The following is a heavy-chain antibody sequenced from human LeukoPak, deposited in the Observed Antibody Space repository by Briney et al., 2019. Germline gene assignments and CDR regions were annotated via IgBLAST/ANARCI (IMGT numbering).Heavy chain of an antibody. CDR3: AKARLYSSGWCFDY. CDR2: ISYDGSNK. V-gene: IGHV3-30*18. J-gene: IGHJ4*02. D-gene: IGHD6-19*01. Sequence: GGSLRLSCAASGFTFSSYGMPWVRQAPGKGLEWVAVISYDGSNKYYADSVKGRFTISRDNSKNTLYLQMNSLRAEDTAVYYCAKARLYSSGWCFDYWGQGTLVTVSS. CDR1: GFTFSSYG.